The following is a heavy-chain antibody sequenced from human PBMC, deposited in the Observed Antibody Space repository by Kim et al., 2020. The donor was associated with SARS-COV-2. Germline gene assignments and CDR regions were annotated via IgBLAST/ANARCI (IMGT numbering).Heavy chain of an antibody. D-gene: IGHD2-15*01. V-gene: IGHV2-26*01. Sequence: SYSTSLKTRISISKDTSKSQVVLTMTNMDPVDTATYYCARMEGDGRYGMDVWGQGTTVTVSS. CDR3: ARMEGDGRYGMDV. J-gene: IGHJ6*02.